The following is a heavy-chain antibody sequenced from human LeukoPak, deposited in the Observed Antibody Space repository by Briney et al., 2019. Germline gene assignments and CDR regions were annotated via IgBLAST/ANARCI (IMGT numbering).Heavy chain of an antibody. CDR1: GGSISSSSYY. Sequence: PSETLSLTCTVSGGSISSSSYYWGWIRQPPGKGLEWIGSIYYSGSTYYNPSLKSRVTISVDTSKNQFSLKLSSVTAADTAVYYCARDGVNSGWTNTLLYYYYGMDVWGQGTTVTVSS. J-gene: IGHJ6*02. V-gene: IGHV4-39*07. CDR2: IYYSGST. D-gene: IGHD5-12*01. CDR3: ARDGVNSGWTNTLLYYYYGMDV.